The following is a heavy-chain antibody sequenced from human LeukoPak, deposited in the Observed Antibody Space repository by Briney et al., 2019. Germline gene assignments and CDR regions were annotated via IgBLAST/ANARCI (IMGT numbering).Heavy chain of an antibody. J-gene: IGHJ3*02. CDR2: IKENGNEQ. D-gene: IGHD4-11*01. V-gene: IGHV3-7*01. CDR1: GFLFTSYW. Sequence: PSGGSLRLSCEASGFLFTSYWMSWVRQAPGKGPEWVAHIKENGNEQYYADSVKGRFTISRDNVKQSLCLQMNNLRVEDTAVYYCARGPGDYDASDIWGQGTMVTVSS. CDR3: ARGPGDYDASDI.